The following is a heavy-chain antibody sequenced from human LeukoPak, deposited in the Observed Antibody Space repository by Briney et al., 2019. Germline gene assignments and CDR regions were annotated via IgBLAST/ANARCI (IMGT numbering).Heavy chain of an antibody. CDR1: GFTFSSYS. Sequence: GGSLRLSCAASGFTFSSYSMSWVRQAPGKGLEWVSSISGSGGSTYYADSVKGRFTISRDNSRNMLFLQMNSLRADDTAVYYCAKDLVVGALDYWGQGTLVTVSS. D-gene: IGHD1-26*01. V-gene: IGHV3-23*01. CDR2: ISGSGGST. J-gene: IGHJ4*02. CDR3: AKDLVVGALDY.